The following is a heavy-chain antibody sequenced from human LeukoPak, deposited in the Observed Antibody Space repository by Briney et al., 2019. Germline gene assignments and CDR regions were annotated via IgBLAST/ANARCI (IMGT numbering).Heavy chain of an antibody. J-gene: IGHJ4*02. CDR3: AKNAVELAPPD. CDR2: ISGSGGTT. D-gene: IGHD2-15*01. CDR1: GFTLSSYA. V-gene: IGHV3-23*01. Sequence: QPGGSLRLSCAASGFTLSSYAMSWIRPAPGKGLEWVSAISGSGGTTYYADSVKGRFTISRDNSKNTLYLQMSSLRAEDTAVYYCAKNAVELAPPDWGQGTLVTVSS.